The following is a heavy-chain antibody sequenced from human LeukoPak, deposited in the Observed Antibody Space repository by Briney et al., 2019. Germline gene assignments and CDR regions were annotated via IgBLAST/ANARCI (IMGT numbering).Heavy chain of an antibody. Sequence: ASVKVSCKASGYTFTSYDINWVRQATGQGLEWMGWMNPNSGNTGYAQKFQGRVTITRNTSISTAYMELSSLRSEDTAVYYCAKVDFYDTSGYYGPTFLDYWGQGTLVTVSS. J-gene: IGHJ4*02. D-gene: IGHD3-22*01. CDR1: GYTFTSYD. CDR3: AKVDFYDTSGYYGPTFLDY. CDR2: MNPNSGNT. V-gene: IGHV1-8*03.